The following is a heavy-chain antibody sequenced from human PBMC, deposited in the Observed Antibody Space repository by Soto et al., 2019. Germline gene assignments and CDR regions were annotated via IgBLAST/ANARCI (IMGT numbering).Heavy chain of an antibody. J-gene: IGHJ4*02. CDR3: AHTESVGSGYYSLPYFDY. CDR2: IIPIFGTA. D-gene: IGHD3-3*01. V-gene: IGHV1-69*13. CDR1: GGTFSSYA. Sequence: ASVKFSCKASGGTFSSYAISWVRQAPGQGLEWMGGIIPIFGTANYAQKFQGRVTITADESTSTAYMELSSLRSEDTAVYYCAHTESVGSGYYSLPYFDYWGQGTLVTVSS.